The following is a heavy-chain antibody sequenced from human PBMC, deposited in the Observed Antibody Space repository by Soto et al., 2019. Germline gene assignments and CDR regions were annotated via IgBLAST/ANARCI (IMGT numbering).Heavy chain of an antibody. D-gene: IGHD2-15*01. CDR2: FDPEDGET. V-gene: IGHV1-24*01. Sequence: ASVKVSCKVSGYTLTELSMHWVRQAPGKGLEWMGGFDPEDGETIYAQKYQGRVTMTEDTSTDTAYMELSSLRSEDTAVYYCATAALGYCSGGSCYRGSPFDRWGQGTLITV. CDR1: GYTLTELS. J-gene: IGHJ5*02. CDR3: ATAALGYCSGGSCYRGSPFDR.